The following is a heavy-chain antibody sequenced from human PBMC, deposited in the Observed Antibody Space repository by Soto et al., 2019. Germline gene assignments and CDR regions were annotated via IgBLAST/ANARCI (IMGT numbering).Heavy chain of an antibody. D-gene: IGHD3-9*01. J-gene: IGHJ4*02. CDR2: ISWDGEK. CDR1: GFSLNTRGVG. Sequence: ITLKESGPTLVKPTQTLTLTCTFSGFSLNTRGVGVGWIRQLPGKALEWLALISWDGEKRYSPSLKNRLTITKDTSENQVALTMTNMHPVDTATYYSALRRGDLLTGHYSFDYWGQGTLVTVSS. V-gene: IGHV2-5*02. CDR3: ALRRGDLLTGHYSFDY.